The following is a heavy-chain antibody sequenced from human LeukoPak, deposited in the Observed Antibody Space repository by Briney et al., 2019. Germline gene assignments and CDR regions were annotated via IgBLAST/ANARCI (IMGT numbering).Heavy chain of an antibody. CDR2: IYYSGST. D-gene: IGHD3-22*01. V-gene: IGHV4-39*07. J-gene: IGHJ4*02. CDR1: GGSISSSSYY. Sequence: KPSETLSLTCTVSGGSISSSSYYWGWIRQPPGKGLEWIGSIYYSGSTYYNPSLKSRVTISVDTSKNQFSLKLSSVTAADTAVYYCARVRSVVVIGYWGQGTLVTVSS. CDR3: ARVRSVVVIGY.